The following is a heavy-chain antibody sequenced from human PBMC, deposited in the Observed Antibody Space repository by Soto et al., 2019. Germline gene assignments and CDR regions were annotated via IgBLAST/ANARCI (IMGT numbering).Heavy chain of an antibody. V-gene: IGHV5-51*01. CDR2: INPGDSDT. D-gene: IGHD3-22*01. J-gene: IGHJ4*02. CDR1: EHTFTNSW. Sequence: GESLKISCKGSEHTFTNSWIAWVRQMPGKGLEWMGIINPGDSDTRYSPSFQGQVTLSADKSINTAYLQWSSLKASDTAMYYCVRPDSSGYYTDHWGQGTLVTVS. CDR3: VRPDSSGYYTDH.